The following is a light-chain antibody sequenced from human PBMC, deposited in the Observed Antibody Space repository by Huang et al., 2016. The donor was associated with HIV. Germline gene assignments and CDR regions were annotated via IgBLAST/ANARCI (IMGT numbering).Light chain of an antibody. CDR3: QQRISWPPSYT. J-gene: IGKJ2*01. CDR2: ATS. V-gene: IGKV3-11*01. Sequence: EIVLTQSPATLSLSPGDRAILSCRASQSVSSYCAWYQQKPGQAPRLLIYATSNRATGVPASFSVSGSGTDFTLTISSLEPEAFANYYCQQRISWPPSYTFGQGTKVEI. CDR1: QSVSSY.